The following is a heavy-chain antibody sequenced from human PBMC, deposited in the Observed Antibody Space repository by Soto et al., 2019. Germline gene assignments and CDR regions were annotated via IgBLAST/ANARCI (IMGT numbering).Heavy chain of an antibody. V-gene: IGHV1-3*01. Sequence: ASVKVSCKGSGYSFTDHAMLWMRQAPGQSLEWMGWINAGNGDSKYSQKFQDRVTITRDTSASTVYMELSSLRSEDTAVYYCARGIWSARLKVYYCDSWGQGTLVTVSS. J-gene: IGHJ4*02. CDR1: GYSFTDHA. D-gene: IGHD6-6*01. CDR2: INAGNGDS. CDR3: ARGIWSARLKVYYCDS.